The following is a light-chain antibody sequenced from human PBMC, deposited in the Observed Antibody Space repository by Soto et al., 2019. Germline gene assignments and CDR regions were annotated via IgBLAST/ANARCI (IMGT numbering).Light chain of an antibody. V-gene: IGKV3-20*01. Sequence: VLVQSVSTLSLSPGERATLSCRASQTVGGDYLAWYQQKPGQAPRLLIYGAFNRAAGTPDRFSGSGSGTDFTLTITRLEPEDFAVYYCQQYHKSPRTFGQGTKV. CDR2: GAF. J-gene: IGKJ1*01. CDR1: QTVGGDY. CDR3: QQYHKSPRT.